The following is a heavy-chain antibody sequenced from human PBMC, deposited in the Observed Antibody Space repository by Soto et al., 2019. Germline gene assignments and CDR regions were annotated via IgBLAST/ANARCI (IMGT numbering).Heavy chain of an antibody. V-gene: IGHV1-69*06. CDR1: GGTFGSDA. CDR3: ARDRTDSGYYTNWLDP. J-gene: IGHJ5*02. D-gene: IGHD3-22*01. CDR2: IIPIFGTT. Sequence: SVKVSCKASGGTFGSDAITWVRQAPGQGLEWVGRIIPIFGTTNYAQNLQGRVTISADKSTLTSYMELHSLTSDDTALYYCARDRTDSGYYTNWLDPWGQGTQLTVSS.